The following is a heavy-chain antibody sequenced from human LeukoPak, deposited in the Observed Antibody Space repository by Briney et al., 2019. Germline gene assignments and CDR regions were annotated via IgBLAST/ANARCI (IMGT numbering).Heavy chain of an antibody. J-gene: IGHJ5*02. D-gene: IGHD2-15*01. V-gene: IGHV1-8*01. CDR3: ARRLGCANKTSCYNWFDP. Sequence: ASVKVSCKASGYTFTSFDINWVRQATGQGPECMGWMSPKSGNRGYAQKFQGRVTMTRNTSINTAYMELSSLRSEDTAVYYCARRLGCANKTSCYNWFDPWGRGTLVTVSS. CDR2: MSPKSGNR. CDR1: GYTFTSFD.